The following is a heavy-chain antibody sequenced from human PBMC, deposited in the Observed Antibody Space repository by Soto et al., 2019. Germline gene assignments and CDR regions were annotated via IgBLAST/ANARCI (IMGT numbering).Heavy chain of an antibody. CDR1: GGSISSGGYY. CDR2: IYYSGST. Sequence: QVQLQESGPGLVKPSQTLSLTCTVSGGSISSGGYYWSWIRQHPGKGLEWIGYIYYSGSTYYNPSLQRRVTISVDTSKNQFPLKLSAVTAADTAVYYCARGSVVAATLFDYWGQGTLVTVSS. CDR3: ARGSVVAATLFDY. D-gene: IGHD2-15*01. J-gene: IGHJ4*02. V-gene: IGHV4-31*03.